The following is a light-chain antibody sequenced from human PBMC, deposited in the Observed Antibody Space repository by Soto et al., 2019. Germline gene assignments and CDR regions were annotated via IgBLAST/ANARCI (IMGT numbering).Light chain of an antibody. J-gene: IGKJ4*01. V-gene: IGKV4-1*01. CDR3: RQFFRSSFT. CDR2: WAT. CDR1: KRDFSNSKNLNH. Sequence: DNVMTQSPDSLLVSLGERATIICKSTKRDFSNSKNLNHLSWYQQQPGQPPRLLIYWATSRVSGGADRMCGSGAWADLTLTVSGMLADDVSIYYRRQFFRSSFTFGGGTKVDIK.